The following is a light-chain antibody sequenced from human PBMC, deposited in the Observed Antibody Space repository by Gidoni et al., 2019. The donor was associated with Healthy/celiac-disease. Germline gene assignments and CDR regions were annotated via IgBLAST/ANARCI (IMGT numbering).Light chain of an antibody. CDR3: MQALQTPGWT. CDR2: LGS. V-gene: IGKV2-28*01. Sequence: DIVMTQSPLSLPVTPGEPAPISCRSSQSLLHSNGYNYLDWYLQKPGQSPQLLIYLGSNRASGVPDRFSGSGSGTDFTLKISRVEAEDVGVYYCMQALQTPGWTFGQGTKVEIK. CDR1: QSLLHSNGYNY. J-gene: IGKJ1*01.